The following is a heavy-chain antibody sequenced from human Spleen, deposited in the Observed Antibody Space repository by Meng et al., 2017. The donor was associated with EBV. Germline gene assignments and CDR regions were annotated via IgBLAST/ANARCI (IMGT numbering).Heavy chain of an antibody. D-gene: IGHD4-17*01. CDR1: GGTFNNYA. J-gene: IGHJ4*02. Sequence: QVQQVHSGRGGKWPGYSVKVTSKASGGTFNNYAMNWVRQAPGKGLEWMAWISTYNGNTNYAQKLQGRVTLTTDTSTSTVHMELRSLRSDDTAVYYCARNYGDSASDYWGQGTLVTVSS. V-gene: IGHV1-18*01. CDR3: ARNYGDSASDY. CDR2: ISTYNGNT.